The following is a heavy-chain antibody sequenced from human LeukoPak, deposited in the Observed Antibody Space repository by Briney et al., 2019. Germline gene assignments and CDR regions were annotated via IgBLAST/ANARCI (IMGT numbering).Heavy chain of an antibody. J-gene: IGHJ3*02. CDR2: IYYSGST. V-gene: IGHV4-30-4*01. Sequence: SQTLSLTCTVSGGPIGSGDYYWRWIRQPPGKGLEWIGYIYYSGSTYYNPSLKSRVTISVDTSKNQFSLKLSSVTAADTAVYYCARYCMVRGVFDAFDIWGQGTMVTVSS. CDR1: GGPIGSGDYY. CDR3: ARYCMVRGVFDAFDI. D-gene: IGHD3-10*01.